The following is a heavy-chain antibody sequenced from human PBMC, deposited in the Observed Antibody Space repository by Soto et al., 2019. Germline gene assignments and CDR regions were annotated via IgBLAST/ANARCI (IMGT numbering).Heavy chain of an antibody. CDR1: GFTFSDYG. D-gene: IGHD6-13*01. V-gene: IGHV3-30*02. J-gene: IGHJ6*02. CDR3: AKVRPPYSSSWYEVYYYYGMDV. CDR2: IWYDGSEK. Sequence: GGSLRLSCAASGFTFSDYGMHWVRQAPGKGLEWVAVIWYDGSEKYYADSVKGRFTISRDNSKSTLYLQMNSLRAEDTAVYYCAKVRPPYSSSWYEVYYYYGMDVWGQGTTVTAP.